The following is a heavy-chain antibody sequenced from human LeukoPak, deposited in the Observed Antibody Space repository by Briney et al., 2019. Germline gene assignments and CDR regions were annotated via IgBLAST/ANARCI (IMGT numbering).Heavy chain of an antibody. V-gene: IGHV4-4*07. CDR1: GGSISSYY. J-gene: IGHJ5*02. Sequence: KTSETLSLTCTVSGGSISSYYWSRIRQPAGKGREWIGRIYTSGSTNYNPSLKSRVTMSVDTSKNQFSLKLSSVTAADTAVYYCAGSRTYYDFWSGYYKGVNWFDPWGQGTLVTVSS. CDR3: AGSRTYYDFWSGYYKGVNWFDP. D-gene: IGHD3-3*01. CDR2: IYTSGST.